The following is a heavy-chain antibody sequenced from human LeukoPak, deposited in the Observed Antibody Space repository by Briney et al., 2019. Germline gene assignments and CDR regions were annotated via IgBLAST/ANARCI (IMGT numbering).Heavy chain of an antibody. CDR3: ARGGWYGAYADY. CDR2: ISTSSSTI. Sequence: PGGSLRLSCVASGFTFSTYSMNWVRQGPGKGLEWVSYISTSSSTIYYADSVKGRFTISRDNAKNSLYLQMNSLRDEDTAVYYCARGGWYGAYADYWGQGTLVTVSS. D-gene: IGHD4/OR15-4a*01. V-gene: IGHV3-48*02. CDR1: GFTFSTYS. J-gene: IGHJ4*02.